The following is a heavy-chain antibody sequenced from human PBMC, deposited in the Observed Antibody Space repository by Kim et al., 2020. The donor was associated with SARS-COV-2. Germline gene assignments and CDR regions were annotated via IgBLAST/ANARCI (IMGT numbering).Heavy chain of an antibody. D-gene: IGHD2-2*01. V-gene: IGHV3-30-3*01. CDR1: GFTFSSYA. J-gene: IGHJ6*02. Sequence: GGSLRLSCAASGFTFSSYAMHWVRQAPGKGLEWVAVISYDGSNKYYADSVKGRFTISRHNSKNTLYLQMNSLRAEDTAVYYCARDSYCSSTSCYLDYYGMDVWGQGTTVTVSS. CDR2: ISYDGSNK. CDR3: ARDSYCSSTSCYLDYYGMDV.